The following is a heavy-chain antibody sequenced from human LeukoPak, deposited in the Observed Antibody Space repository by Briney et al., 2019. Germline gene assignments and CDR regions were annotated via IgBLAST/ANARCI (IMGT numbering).Heavy chain of an antibody. CDR1: GFTFSDYA. V-gene: IGHV3-23*01. Sequence: GGSLRLSCAASGFTFSDYAMNWVRQAPGKGLEWVSTISGSGGNTYYAGSVKGRFTISRDNSKNTLYLQMNSLRAEDTAVYYCAKLHTLNSDYWGQGTLVTVSS. J-gene: IGHJ4*02. D-gene: IGHD2-2*02. CDR2: ISGSGGNT. CDR3: AKLHTLNSDY.